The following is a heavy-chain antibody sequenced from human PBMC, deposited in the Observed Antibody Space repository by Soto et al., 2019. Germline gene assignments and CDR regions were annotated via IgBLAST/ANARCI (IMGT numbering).Heavy chain of an antibody. D-gene: IGHD1-20*01. V-gene: IGHV3-30*04. J-gene: IGHJ4*02. CDR3: ARDRLTGSY. CDR2: ISYDGSNK. CDR1: GFTFSSYA. Sequence: GGSLRLSCAASGFTFSSYAMHWVRQAPGKGLEWVAVISYDGSNKYYADSVKGQFTISRDNSKNTLYLQMNSLRAEDTAVYYCARDRLTGSYWGQGTLVTVSS.